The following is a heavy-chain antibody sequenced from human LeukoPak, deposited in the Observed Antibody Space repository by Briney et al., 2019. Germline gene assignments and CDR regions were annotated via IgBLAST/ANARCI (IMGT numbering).Heavy chain of an antibody. J-gene: IGHJ4*02. V-gene: IGHV3-23*01. Sequence: GGSLRLSCAASGFIFSSYAMSWVRQAPGKGLEWVSAISGSGGSTYYADSVKGRFTISRDNSKNTLYLQMNSLRAEDTAVYYCAKDLGSRDYYFDYWGQGTLVTVSS. CDR1: GFIFSSYA. CDR2: ISGSGGST. CDR3: AKDLGSRDYYFDY. D-gene: IGHD1-26*01.